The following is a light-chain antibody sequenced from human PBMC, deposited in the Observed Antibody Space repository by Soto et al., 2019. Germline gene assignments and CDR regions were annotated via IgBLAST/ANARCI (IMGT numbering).Light chain of an antibody. J-gene: IGKJ2*01. V-gene: IGKV2-24*01. CDR2: KVS. CDR3: MQATQYRPYT. Sequence: DIVLTQTPLSSPVTLGQPASISCRSSQSLVHSDGNTYLSWFHQRPGQPPRLLIDKVSNRFSGAPPRXXDSGAGTDFTLKISRVEAEDAGIYFCMQATQYRPYTFGQGTKLEIK. CDR1: QSLVHSDGNTY.